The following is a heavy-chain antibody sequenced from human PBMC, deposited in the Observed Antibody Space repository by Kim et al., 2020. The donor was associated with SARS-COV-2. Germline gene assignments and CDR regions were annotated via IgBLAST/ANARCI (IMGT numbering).Heavy chain of an antibody. V-gene: IGHV3-73*01. CDR1: GFTFSGSA. J-gene: IGHJ4*02. CDR3: TFLTVTTGY. D-gene: IGHD4-17*01. Sequence: GGSLRLSCAASGFTFSGSAMHWVRQASGKGLEWVGRIRSKANSYATAYAASVKGRFTISRDDSKNTAYLQMNSLKTEDTAVYYCTFLTVTTGYWGQGTLVTVSS. CDR2: IRSKANSYAT.